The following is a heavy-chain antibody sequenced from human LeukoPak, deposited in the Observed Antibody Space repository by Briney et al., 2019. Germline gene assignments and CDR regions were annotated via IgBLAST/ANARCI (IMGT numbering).Heavy chain of an antibody. V-gene: IGHV4-59*01. J-gene: IGHJ4*02. CDR3: ARSIKRGLFDY. CDR1: GVSIGFYY. D-gene: IGHD3-10*01. CDR2: VCYNGSS. Sequence: SETLSLTCTVSGVSIGFYYWIWIRQPPGRGLEWIGCVCYNGSSNYSPSLKSRVTISVDTSKIQFSLKLSSVTAADTAVYYCARSIKRGLFDYWGQGSLVTVSS.